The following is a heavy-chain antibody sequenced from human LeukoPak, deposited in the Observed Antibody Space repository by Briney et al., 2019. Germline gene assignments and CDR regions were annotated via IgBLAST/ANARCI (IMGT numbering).Heavy chain of an antibody. D-gene: IGHD5-18*01. V-gene: IGHV3-30*02. CDR1: GFSFSGFD. CDR2: IRNDGSDT. J-gene: IGHJ4*02. Sequence: GGSLRPSCAASGFSFSGFDMHWVRQAPGKGLEWVAFIRNDGSDTYYADSVKGRFTISRDNSKSALYLQMNSLTTEDTAVYYCHTPTSGNNDFWGQGTLVTVSS. CDR3: HTPTSGNNDF.